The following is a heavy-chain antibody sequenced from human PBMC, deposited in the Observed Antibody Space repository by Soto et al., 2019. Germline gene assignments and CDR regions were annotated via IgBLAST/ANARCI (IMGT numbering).Heavy chain of an antibody. CDR2: INAGNGNT. Sequence: GASVKVSCKASGYTFTSYAMHWVLRASGQRLEWMGWINAGNGNTKYSQKFQGRVTITRDTSASTAYMELSSLRSEDTAVYYCAREDPYCSGGSCYKLKAGMDVWGQGTTVTVSS. D-gene: IGHD2-15*01. CDR3: AREDPYCSGGSCYKLKAGMDV. CDR1: GYTFTSYA. V-gene: IGHV1-3*01. J-gene: IGHJ6*02.